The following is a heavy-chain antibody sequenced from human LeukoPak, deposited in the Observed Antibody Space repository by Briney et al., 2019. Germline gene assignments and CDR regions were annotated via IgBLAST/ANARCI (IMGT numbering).Heavy chain of an antibody. D-gene: IGHD1-26*01. CDR1: GYTFTGYY. J-gene: IGHJ4*02. Sequence: GASVKVSCKASGYTFTGYYMHWVRQAPGQGLEWMGWINPNSGGTNYAQKFQGRVTMTRDTSISTAYMELSRLRSDDTAVYYCARSRAAYSGSYAGDYWGQGTLVTVPS. CDR2: INPNSGGT. V-gene: IGHV1-2*02. CDR3: ARSRAAYSGSYAGDY.